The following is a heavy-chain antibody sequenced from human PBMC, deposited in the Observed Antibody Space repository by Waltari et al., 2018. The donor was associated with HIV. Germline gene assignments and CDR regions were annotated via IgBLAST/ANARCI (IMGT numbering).Heavy chain of an antibody. J-gene: IGHJ4*02. CDR1: GGTLRNFA. D-gene: IGHD2-21*02. CDR2: VVPFFATT. CDR3: ARSLLTPYYFDS. Sequence: QVQLVQSGAEVKKRGSSVKVSCTASGGTLRNFAINWVRQAPGQGLEWMGGVVPFFATTTYARKFQGRVTISATASTGTAYMELRSLTTDDTAVYYCARSLLTPYYFDSWGQGTLVTVSS. V-gene: IGHV1-69*12.